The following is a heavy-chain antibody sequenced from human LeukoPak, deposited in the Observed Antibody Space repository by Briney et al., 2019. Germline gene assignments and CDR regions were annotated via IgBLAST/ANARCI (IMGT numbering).Heavy chain of an antibody. J-gene: IGHJ4*02. D-gene: IGHD2-15*01. V-gene: IGHV4-34*01. CDR2: INHSGST. CDR1: GGSFSGYY. Sequence: SETLSLTCAVYGGSFSGYYCSWIRQPPGKGLEWIGEINHSGSTNYNPTLKSRVTISVDTSKNQFSLKLSSVTAADTAVYYCARGSLDCSGGSCYPIVDYWGQGTLSPSPQ. CDR3: ARGSLDCSGGSCYPIVDY.